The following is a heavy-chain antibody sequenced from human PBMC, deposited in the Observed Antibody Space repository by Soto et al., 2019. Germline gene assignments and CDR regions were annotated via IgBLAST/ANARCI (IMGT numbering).Heavy chain of an antibody. V-gene: IGHV1-24*01. CDR1: GYTLTELS. CDR2: FDPEDGET. Sequence: ASVKVSCKVSGYTLTELSMHWVRQAPGKGLEWMGGFDPEDGETIYAQKFQGRVTMTEDTSTDTAYMELSSLRSEDTAVYYCARAISYEYQLNYYYYYYMDVWGKGTTVTVSS. D-gene: IGHD2-2*01. J-gene: IGHJ6*03. CDR3: ARAISYEYQLNYYYYYYMDV.